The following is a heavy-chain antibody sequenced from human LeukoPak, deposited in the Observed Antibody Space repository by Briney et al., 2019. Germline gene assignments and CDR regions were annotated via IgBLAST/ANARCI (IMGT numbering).Heavy chain of an antibody. CDR1: GYTFTRYY. CDR2: INPSGGST. CDR3: ATSFRAVNWFDP. J-gene: IGHJ5*02. V-gene: IGHV1-46*01. D-gene: IGHD3-10*01. Sequence: ASVTVSCKASGYTFTRYYMNWVRQAPGQGLEWMGIINPSGGSTNYAQKFQGRVTMTMDTSTSTIYMEVSRLRSEDTAVYYCATSFRAVNWFDPWGQGTLVTVSS.